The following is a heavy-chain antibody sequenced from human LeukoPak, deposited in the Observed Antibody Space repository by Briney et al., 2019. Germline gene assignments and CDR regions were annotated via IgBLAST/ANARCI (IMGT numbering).Heavy chain of an antibody. J-gene: IGHJ4*02. CDR2: ISAYNGNT. Sequence: ASVKVSCKASGYTFTSYGISWVRQAPGQGLEWMGWISAYNGNTNYAQKLQGRVTMTTDTSTSTAYMELRSLRSDDTAVYYCASKIYCVGDCYYFDYWGQGTLVTVSS. CDR1: GYTFTSYG. CDR3: ASKIYCVGDCYYFDY. D-gene: IGHD2-21*01. V-gene: IGHV1-18*01.